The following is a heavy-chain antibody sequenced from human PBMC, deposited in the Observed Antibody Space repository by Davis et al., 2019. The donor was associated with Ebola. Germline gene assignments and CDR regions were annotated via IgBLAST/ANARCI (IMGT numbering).Heavy chain of an antibody. CDR3: ARQGWSGYSLRHWLDP. CDR1: GYSFTSYW. J-gene: IGHJ5*02. Sequence: GGSLRLSCKGSGYSFTSYWIGWVHQIPGKGLEWIGIIYPGDSDTRYSPSFQGQVTISADRSISTAYLQWSSLKASDTAIYYCARQGWSGYSLRHWLDPWGRGTLVTVSS. D-gene: IGHD3-3*01. CDR2: IYPGDSDT. V-gene: IGHV5-51*07.